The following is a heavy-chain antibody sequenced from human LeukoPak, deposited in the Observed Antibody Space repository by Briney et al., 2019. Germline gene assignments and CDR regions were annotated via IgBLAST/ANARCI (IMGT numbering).Heavy chain of an antibody. J-gene: IGHJ5*02. D-gene: IGHD3-9*01. CDR1: GFTFSSYG. V-gene: IGHV3-33*01. CDR2: IWYDGSNK. CDR3: ARGKSSDYDILTGKNWFDP. Sequence: GGSLRLSCAASGFTFSSYGMYWVRQAPGKGLEWVAVIWYDGSNKYYADSVKGRFTISRDNSKNTLYLQMNSLRAEDTAVYYCARGKSSDYDILTGKNWFDPWGQGTLVTVSS.